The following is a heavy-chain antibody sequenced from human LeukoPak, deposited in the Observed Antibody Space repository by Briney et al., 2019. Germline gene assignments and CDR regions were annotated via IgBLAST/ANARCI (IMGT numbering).Heavy chain of an antibody. CDR3: ARDLSSTSNWEFDY. CDR1: GYTFTDYY. V-gene: IGHV1-2*02. CDR2: INPNSGVT. J-gene: IGHJ4*02. Sequence: ASVKVSCKASGYTFTDYYMHWVRQAPGQGLEWMGWINPNSGVTNYPLKFQGRVTMTRDRSISTAYMELSSLRSDDTAVYYCARDLSSTSNWEFDYWGQGTLVTVSS. D-gene: IGHD7-27*01.